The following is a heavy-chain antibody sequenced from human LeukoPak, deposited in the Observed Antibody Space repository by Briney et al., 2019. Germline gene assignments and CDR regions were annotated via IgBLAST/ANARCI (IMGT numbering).Heavy chain of an antibody. D-gene: IGHD3-22*01. J-gene: IGHJ4*02. CDR1: GFTFSNAW. CDR3: TTEGLYDSSGYPDY. CDR2: IKSKTDGGTT. V-gene: IGHV3-15*01. Sequence: PGGSLGLSCAASGFTFSNAWMSWVRQAPGKGLEWVGRIKSKTDGGTTDYAAPVKGRFTISRDDSKNTLYLQMNSLKTEDTAVYYCTTEGLYDSSGYPDYWGQGTLVTVSS.